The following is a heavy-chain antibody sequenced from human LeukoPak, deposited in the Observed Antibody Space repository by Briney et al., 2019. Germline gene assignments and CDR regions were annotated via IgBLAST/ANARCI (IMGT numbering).Heavy chain of an antibody. V-gene: IGHV3-30*03. CDR2: ISYDGSNK. D-gene: IGHD2-2*01. CDR1: GFTFTIYS. Sequence: GGSLRLSCAASGFTFTIYSMNWVRQAPGKGLEWVAVISYDGSNKYYADSVKGRFTISRDNSKNTLYLQMNSLRAEDTAVYYCAREGCSSTSCLDYWGQGTLVTVSS. CDR3: AREGCSSTSCLDY. J-gene: IGHJ4*02.